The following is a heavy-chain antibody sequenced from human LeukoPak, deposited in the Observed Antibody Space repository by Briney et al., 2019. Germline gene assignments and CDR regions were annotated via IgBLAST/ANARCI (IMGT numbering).Heavy chain of an antibody. V-gene: IGHV4-38-2*01. CDR2: IYHSGST. J-gene: IGHJ6*03. CDR1: GYSMRSGYY. Sequence: PSETLSLTCAVSGYSMRSGYYWGWIRQPPGKGLEWIGCIYHSGSTHHNPSLKSRVTISVDTSKNQFSLKLTSVTAADTAVYYCARQGGSSSPYYYYYVDVWGKGTTVTVSS. D-gene: IGHD6-13*01. CDR3: ARQGGSSSPYYYYYVDV.